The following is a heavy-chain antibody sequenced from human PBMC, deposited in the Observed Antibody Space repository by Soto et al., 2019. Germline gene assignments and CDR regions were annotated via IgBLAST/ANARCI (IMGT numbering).Heavy chain of an antibody. CDR2: INSDGSST. Sequence: GGSLRLSCAASGFTFSSYWMHWVRQAPGKGLVWVSRINSDGSSTSYADSVKGRFTISRDNAKNTLYLQMNSLRAEDTAVYYCARRGYSSSWYETPVGIWGQGTMVTVSS. V-gene: IGHV3-74*01. D-gene: IGHD6-13*01. J-gene: IGHJ3*02. CDR3: ARRGYSSSWYETPVGI. CDR1: GFTFSSYW.